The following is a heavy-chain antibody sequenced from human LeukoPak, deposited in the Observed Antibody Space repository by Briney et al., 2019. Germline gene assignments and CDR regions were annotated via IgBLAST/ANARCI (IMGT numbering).Heavy chain of an antibody. CDR2: ISWNSDTI. V-gene: IGHV3-9*01. CDR1: GFTFDDYA. J-gene: IGHJ4*02. Sequence: GGSLRLSCAASGFTFDDYAMHWVRQAPGKGLEWVSGISWNSDTIGYADSVKGRFTISRDNAKNSLYLQMNSLRAEDTALYYCAKDKGAVPGINYLDYWGQGTLVTVSS. CDR3: AKDKGAVPGINYLDY. D-gene: IGHD1-14*01.